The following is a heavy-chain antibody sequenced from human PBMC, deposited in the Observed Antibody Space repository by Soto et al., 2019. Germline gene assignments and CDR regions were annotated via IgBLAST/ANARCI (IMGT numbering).Heavy chain of an antibody. CDR3: ARETAYSSGWHYYYYYGMDV. Sequence: SQTLSLTCAVSGDSVSSNSAAWNWIRQSPSRGLEWLGRTYYRSKWYNDYAVSVKSRITINPDTSKNQFSLQLNSVTPEDTAVYYCARETAYSSGWHYYYYYGMDVWGQGTTVTVYS. V-gene: IGHV6-1*01. D-gene: IGHD6-19*01. CDR2: TYYRSKWYN. J-gene: IGHJ6*02. CDR1: GDSVSSNSAA.